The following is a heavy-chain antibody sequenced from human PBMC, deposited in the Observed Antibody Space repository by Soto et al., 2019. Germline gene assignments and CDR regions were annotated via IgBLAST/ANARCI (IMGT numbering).Heavy chain of an antibody. CDR3: IRTTYFSKNSGYTRCFFY. CDR2: SRGKAQGYST. D-gene: IGHD3-22*01. CDR1: GFTLRDHY. J-gene: IGHJ4*02. V-gene: IGHV3-72*01. Sequence: GGSMRRSGAGSGFTLRDHYIDWVREAPGKGLYWVGRSRGKAQGYSTASAASVKGRVTTSRDETKNSVYLHMNSLIAEATAVYYCIRTTYFSKNSGYTRCFFYWVVGTLVTVSS.